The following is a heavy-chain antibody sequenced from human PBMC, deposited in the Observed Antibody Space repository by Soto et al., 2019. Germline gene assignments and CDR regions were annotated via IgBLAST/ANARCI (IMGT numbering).Heavy chain of an antibody. D-gene: IGHD3-3*01. CDR2: VYYTGST. Sequence: XTLSLTCSVSGGSISGSYWSWIRQSPGKGLEWLGYVYYTGSTNYSPSLRSRVSISVDTSKNEFSLRLSSVTAADTAVYFCARSVAVPGAHIDYWGQGTQAPVSS. CDR1: GGSISGSY. CDR3: ARSVAVPGAHIDY. V-gene: IGHV4-59*01. J-gene: IGHJ4*02.